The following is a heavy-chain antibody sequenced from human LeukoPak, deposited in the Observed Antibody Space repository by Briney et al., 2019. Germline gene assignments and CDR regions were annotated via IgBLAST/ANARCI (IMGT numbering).Heavy chain of an antibody. V-gene: IGHV1-69-2*01. D-gene: IGHD1-26*01. CDR3: ATLSGGATEDY. Sequence: ASVKVSCKVSGYTFTDYYMHWVQQTPGKGLEWMGLVDPEDGETIYAEKFQGRVTITADTSTDTAYMELSSLRSEDTAVYYCATLSGGATEDYWGQGTLVTVSS. CDR1: GYTFTDYY. CDR2: VDPEDGET. J-gene: IGHJ4*02.